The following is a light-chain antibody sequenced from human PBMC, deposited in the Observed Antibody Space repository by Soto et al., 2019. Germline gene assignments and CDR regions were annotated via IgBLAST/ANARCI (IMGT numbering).Light chain of an antibody. J-gene: IGKJ2*01. Sequence: EIVMTQSPATLSVSPGERATLSCRASQSVGSNLAWYQQRPGQAPRLLIYAASTRAAGIPVRFSGSGSGTDFTLTISSLQSEDSAIYYCQQCSNWPPFTFGQGTKLQIK. CDR2: AAS. CDR3: QQCSNWPPFT. V-gene: IGKV3-15*01. CDR1: QSVGSN.